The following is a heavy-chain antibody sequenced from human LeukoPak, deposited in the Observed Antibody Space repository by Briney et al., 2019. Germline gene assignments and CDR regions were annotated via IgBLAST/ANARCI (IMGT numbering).Heavy chain of an antibody. J-gene: IGHJ6*02. CDR2: IYYSGST. CDR3: ARRTPKAYYGMDV. CDR1: GGSISSYY. V-gene: IGHV4-59*08. Sequence: PSETLSLTCTVSGGSISSYYWSWVREPPGEGLEWSRYIYYSGSTNYNPSLKSRVTISVETSKNQFSLKLSSVTAADTAVYYCARRTPKAYYGMDVWGQGTTVTVSS.